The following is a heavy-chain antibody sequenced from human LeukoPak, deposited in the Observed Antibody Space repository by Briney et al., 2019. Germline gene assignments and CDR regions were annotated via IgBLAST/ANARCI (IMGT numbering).Heavy chain of an antibody. D-gene: IGHD2-21*01. Sequence: ASVKVSCKTSGYSFTDYYMHWVRQAPGQGLEWMGWINPNSGGTSSAQKFQGRVTMTRDTSITTIYMEVSWLTSDDTAIYYCARADRLHGGPYLIGPWGQGTLVTVSS. V-gene: IGHV1-2*02. J-gene: IGHJ5*02. CDR3: ARADRLHGGPYLIGP. CDR2: INPNSGGT. CDR1: GYSFTDYY.